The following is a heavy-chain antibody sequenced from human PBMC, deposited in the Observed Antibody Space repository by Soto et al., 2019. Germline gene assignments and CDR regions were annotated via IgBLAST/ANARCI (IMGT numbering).Heavy chain of an antibody. CDR1: GFTVTDSA. J-gene: IGHJ4*02. CDR3: AAVQYYSSGYYPDY. D-gene: IGHD3-22*01. Sequence: QMQLLQSGPEVKKPGTSVKVSCKASGFTVTDSAVQWVRQPRGQRLEWVGWIVVASGNTNYAQKFQERVTITRDMSTSTAYMELSSLRSEDTAVYYCAAVQYYSSGYYPDYWGQGTLVTVSS. V-gene: IGHV1-58*01. CDR2: IVVASGNT.